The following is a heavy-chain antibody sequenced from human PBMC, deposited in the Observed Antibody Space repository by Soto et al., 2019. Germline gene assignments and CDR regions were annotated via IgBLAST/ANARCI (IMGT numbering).Heavy chain of an antibody. Sequence: GGSLRLSCAASGFTFSTYAINWVRQAPGKGLEWVSAISGGGGSTYYADSVKGRVTISRDNSKNTLYLQMNSLRAEDTAVYYCAKVSLGALTFTDYYYYGLDVWGQGTTVTVSS. CDR1: GFTFSTYA. V-gene: IGHV3-23*01. J-gene: IGHJ6*02. D-gene: IGHD1-26*01. CDR3: AKVSLGALTFTDYYYYGLDV. CDR2: ISGGGGST.